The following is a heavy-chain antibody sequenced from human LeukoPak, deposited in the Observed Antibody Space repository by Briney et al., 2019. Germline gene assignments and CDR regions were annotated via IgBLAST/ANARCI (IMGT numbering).Heavy chain of an antibody. D-gene: IGHD6-6*01. CDR2: INPNSGGT. V-gene: IGHV1-2*02. Sequence: ASVKVSCKASGYTFTGYYMHWVRQAPGQGLEWMGWINPNSGGTNYAQKFQGRVTMTRDTSISTAYMELSRLRPDDTAVYYCAREAAYSSSSDFDYWGQGTLVTVSS. CDR1: GYTFTGYY. J-gene: IGHJ4*02. CDR3: AREAAYSSSSDFDY.